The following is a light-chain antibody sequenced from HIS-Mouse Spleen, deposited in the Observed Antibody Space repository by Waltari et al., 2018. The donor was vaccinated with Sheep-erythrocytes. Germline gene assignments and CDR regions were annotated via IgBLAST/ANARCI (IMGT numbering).Light chain of an antibody. CDR2: EGS. Sequence: QSALTQPASVSGSPGQSIPISCTGTRSAVGRSNLVPWYQQHPGKAPKLMIYEGSKRPSGVSNRFSGSKSGNTASLTISGLQAEDEADYYCCSYAGSSTPWVFGGGTKLTVL. CDR1: RSAVGRSNL. J-gene: IGLJ3*02. CDR3: CSYAGSSTPWV. V-gene: IGLV2-23*01.